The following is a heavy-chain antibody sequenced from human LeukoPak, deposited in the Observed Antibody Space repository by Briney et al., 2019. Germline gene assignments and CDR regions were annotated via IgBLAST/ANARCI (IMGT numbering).Heavy chain of an antibody. J-gene: IGHJ3*02. D-gene: IGHD3-10*01. CDR1: GFTVSSSY. CDR2: LYSGGSI. V-gene: IGHV3-66*01. Sequence: GGSLRLSCAGSGFTVSSSYMSWVRQAPGKGLEWVSVLYSGGSIFYADSVKGRFTISRDISKNMLYLQMNSLRADDTAVYYCARAVLLWFGESPSDAFDIWGQGTMVTVSS. CDR3: ARAVLLWFGESPSDAFDI.